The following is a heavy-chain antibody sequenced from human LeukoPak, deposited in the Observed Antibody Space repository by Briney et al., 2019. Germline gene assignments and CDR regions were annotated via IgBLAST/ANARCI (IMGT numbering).Heavy chain of an antibody. CDR3: ARDQEGFDY. J-gene: IGHJ4*02. V-gene: IGHV1-46*01. CDR1: GYTFTSNY. CDR2: IYPRDGST. Sequence: ASVKVSCKASGYTFTSNYIHWVRQAPGQGLGWMGMIYPRDGSTSYAQKFQGRVTVTRDTSTSTVHMELSGLRSEDTAVYYCARDQEGFDYWGQGTLVTVST.